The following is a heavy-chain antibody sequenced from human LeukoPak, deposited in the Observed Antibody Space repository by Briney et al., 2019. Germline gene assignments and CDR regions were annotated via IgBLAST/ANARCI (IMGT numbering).Heavy chain of an antibody. D-gene: IGHD3-10*01. CDR1: GFTFSSYW. V-gene: IGHV3-7*01. J-gene: IGHJ4*02. CDR2: IKQDGSEK. CDR3: GRGRVRYYFDY. Sequence: GGSLRLSCAASGFTFSSYWMSWVRQAPGKGLEWVANIKQDGSEKYYVDSVKGRFTISRDNAKNSLYLQMNSLRAEDTAVYYCGRGRVRYYFDYWGQGTLVTVSS.